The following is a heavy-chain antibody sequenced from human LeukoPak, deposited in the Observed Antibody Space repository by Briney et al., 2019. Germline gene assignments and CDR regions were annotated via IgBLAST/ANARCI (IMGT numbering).Heavy chain of an antibody. CDR1: GYSISSGYY. V-gene: IGHV4-38-2*02. Sequence: SETLSLTCTVSGYSISSGYYWGWIRQPPGKGLEWIGSIYHTGSTYYNPPLKSRVTISVDTSKNQFSLKLSSVTAADTAVYYCARGDLDWLGPLFDYWGQGTLVTVSS. CDR3: ARGDLDWLGPLFDY. J-gene: IGHJ4*02. CDR2: IYHTGST. D-gene: IGHD3-9*01.